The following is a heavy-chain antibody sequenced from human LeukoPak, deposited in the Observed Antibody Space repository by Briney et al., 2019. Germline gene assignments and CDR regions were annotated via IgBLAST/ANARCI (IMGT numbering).Heavy chain of an antibody. Sequence: SETLSLTCIVSGGSMSSYYWSWIQQPAGKGLEWIGRMYTDGSTNYNPFLNSRVTMSVDTSKKHFSLRLNSVTAADTAVYYCATYDQKLAFDNWGQGTLVTVSS. CDR2: MYTDGST. V-gene: IGHV4-4*07. D-gene: IGHD6-13*01. J-gene: IGHJ4*02. CDR3: ATYDQKLAFDN. CDR1: GGSMSSYY.